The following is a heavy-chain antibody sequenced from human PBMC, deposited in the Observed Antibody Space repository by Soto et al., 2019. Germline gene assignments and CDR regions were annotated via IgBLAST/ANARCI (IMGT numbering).Heavy chain of an antibody. CDR2: ISYDGSNK. CDR3: AKDYGLRQRGLPELTFVGYFDY. D-gene: IGHD5-18*01. CDR1: GFTFSSYG. V-gene: IGHV3-30*18. J-gene: IGHJ4*02. Sequence: GGSLRLSCAASGFTFSSYGMHWVRQAPGKGLEWVAVISYDGSNKYYADSVKGRFTISRDNSKNTLYLQMNSLRAEDTAVYYCAKDYGLRQRGLPELTFVGYFDYWGQGTLVMASS.